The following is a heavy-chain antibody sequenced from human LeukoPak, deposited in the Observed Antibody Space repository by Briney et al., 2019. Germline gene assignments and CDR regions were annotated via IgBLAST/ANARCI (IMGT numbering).Heavy chain of an antibody. CDR2: IYYTGST. D-gene: IGHD4-17*01. J-gene: IGHJ5*02. Sequence: PSETLSLTCTVSGGSISSYYWSWIRQPPGKGLEWIGYIYYTGSTNYNPSLESRVTISVDTSKNQFSLKLSSVTAADTAVYYCARDQRSGDYWFDPWGQGTLVTVSS. V-gene: IGHV4-59*01. CDR1: GGSISSYY. CDR3: ARDQRSGDYWFDP.